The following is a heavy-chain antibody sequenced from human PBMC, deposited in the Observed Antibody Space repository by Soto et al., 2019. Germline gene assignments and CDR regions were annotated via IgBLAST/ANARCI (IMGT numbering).Heavy chain of an antibody. CDR3: ARSIVVVTALDY. CDR2: INAGNGNT. V-gene: IGHV1-3*05. Sequence: QVQLVQSGAEEKKPGASVKVSCKASAYTFTSYAMHWVRQAPGQRLEWMGWINAGNGNTKYSQKFQGRVTITRDTSESTAYMELRSLRSEDTAVYYCARSIVVVTALDYWGQGTLVTVSS. J-gene: IGHJ4*02. CDR1: AYTFTSYA. D-gene: IGHD2-21*02.